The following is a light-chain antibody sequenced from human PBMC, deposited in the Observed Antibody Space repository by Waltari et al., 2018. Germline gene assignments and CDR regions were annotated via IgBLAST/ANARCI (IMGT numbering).Light chain of an antibody. Sequence: QSLLTQPPSVSGAPGQRVTISCTGSSSNIGAGYDVHWYQQLPGTAPKLLIYANSNRPSGVPDRFSGSKSGTPASLAITGLQAEDEADYYCQSYDSSLSAHVVFGGGTKLTVL. CDR1: SSNIGAGYD. J-gene: IGLJ2*01. CDR2: ANS. V-gene: IGLV1-40*01. CDR3: QSYDSSLSAHVV.